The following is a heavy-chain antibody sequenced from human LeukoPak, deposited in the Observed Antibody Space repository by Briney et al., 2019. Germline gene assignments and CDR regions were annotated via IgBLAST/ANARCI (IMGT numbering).Heavy chain of an antibody. CDR1: GYTFTSYG. V-gene: IGHV1-18*01. CDR2: ISAYNGNT. Sequence: ASVKVSCKASGYTFTSYGISWVRQPPGQGLEWMGWISAYNGNTNYAQKLQGRVTMTTDTSTSTAYMELRSLRSDDAAVYYCARGVTMIVATGDAFDIWGQGTMVTVSP. D-gene: IGHD3-22*01. CDR3: ARGVTMIVATGDAFDI. J-gene: IGHJ3*02.